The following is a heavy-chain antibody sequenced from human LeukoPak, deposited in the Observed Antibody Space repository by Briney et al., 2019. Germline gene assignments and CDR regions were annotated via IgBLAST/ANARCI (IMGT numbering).Heavy chain of an antibody. D-gene: IGHD6-19*01. CDR1: GFTFSSYS. CDR2: ISPSSTYI. Sequence: GGSLRLSCAASGFTFSSYSMNWVRQAPGKGLERVSSISPSSTYIYYADSMKGRFTISRDNAKNSLYLQMNSLRAEDTAVYYCARDSVWRGPPIAVAGTDFWGRGTLVTVSS. CDR3: ARDSVWRGPPIAVAGTDF. J-gene: IGHJ4*02. V-gene: IGHV3-21*01.